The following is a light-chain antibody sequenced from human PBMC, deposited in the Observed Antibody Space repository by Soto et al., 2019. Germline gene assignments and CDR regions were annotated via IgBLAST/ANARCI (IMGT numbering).Light chain of an antibody. J-gene: IGLJ1*01. V-gene: IGLV1-51*01. CDR3: VTLHGSLDTEV. CDR1: SSNIGNNY. Sequence: QSVLTHPPSVSAAPGQKVTISCSGSSSNIGNNYVSWYQQLPGTAPKLLIYDNDKRPSGIPDRFSGSKSGTSVTLGITVLQTGDEADYYCVTLHGSLDTEVFGTGTKVTVL. CDR2: DND.